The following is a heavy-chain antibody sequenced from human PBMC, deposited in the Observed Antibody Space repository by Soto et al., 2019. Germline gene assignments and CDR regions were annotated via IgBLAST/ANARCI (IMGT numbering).Heavy chain of an antibody. D-gene: IGHD5-12*01. V-gene: IGHV3-33*01. Sequence: PGGSLRLSCAASGFTFSSYGMHWVRQAPGKGLEWVAVIWYDGSNKYYADSVKGRFTISRDNSKNTLYLQMNSLRAEDTAAYYCDRQAGPPSRYPHSFDHWGQGTLVTVSS. CDR2: IWYDGSNK. CDR1: GFTFSSYG. CDR3: DRQAGPPSRYPHSFDH. J-gene: IGHJ5*02.